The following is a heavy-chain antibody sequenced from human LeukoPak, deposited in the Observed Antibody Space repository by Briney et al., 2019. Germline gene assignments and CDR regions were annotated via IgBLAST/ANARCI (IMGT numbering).Heavy chain of an antibody. CDR2: IYPGDSDT. J-gene: IGHJ6*03. CDR1: GYSFTSYR. V-gene: IGHV5-51*01. Sequence: GESLKISCKGSGYSFTSYRIGWVRQMPGKGLEWMGIIYPGDSDTRYSPSFQGQVTISADKSISTAYLQWSSLKASDTAMYYCARQGGIAVAGTGDYMDVWGKGTTVTVSS. D-gene: IGHD6-19*01. CDR3: ARQGGIAVAGTGDYMDV.